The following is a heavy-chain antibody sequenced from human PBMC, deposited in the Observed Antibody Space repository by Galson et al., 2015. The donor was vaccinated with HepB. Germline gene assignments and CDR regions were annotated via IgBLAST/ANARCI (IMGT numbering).Heavy chain of an antibody. CDR2: ITHSGIT. Sequence: SETLSLTCAVYGGSLNGYYWSWIRQPPGKGLEWIGEITHSGITNYNPSLKSRVTISVDTSKNQFSLKLTSLTAADTAVYYCARDGDAEVATISSTHYYYMNVWGKGTTVTVSS. V-gene: IGHV4-34*01. CDR3: ARDGDAEVATISSTHYYYMNV. D-gene: IGHD5-24*01. CDR1: GGSLNGYY. J-gene: IGHJ6*03.